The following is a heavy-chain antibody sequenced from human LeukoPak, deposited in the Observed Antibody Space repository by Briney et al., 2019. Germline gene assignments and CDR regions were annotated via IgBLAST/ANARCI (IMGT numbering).Heavy chain of an antibody. CDR3: ARGTSWIQLWYQDY. CDR2: ISSSSSYI. Sequence: KPGGSLRLSCAASGFTFSSYSMNWVRQAPGKGLEWVSSISSSSSYIYYAGSVKGRFTISRDNAKNSLYLQMNSLRAEDTAVYYCARGTSWIQLWYQDYWGQGTLVTVSS. D-gene: IGHD5-18*01. CDR1: GFTFSSYS. J-gene: IGHJ4*02. V-gene: IGHV3-21*01.